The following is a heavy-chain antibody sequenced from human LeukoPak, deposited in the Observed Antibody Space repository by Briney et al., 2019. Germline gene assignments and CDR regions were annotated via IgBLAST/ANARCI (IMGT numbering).Heavy chain of an antibody. D-gene: IGHD1-26*01. CDR3: AKDPSIVGAANWFDP. Sequence: GGSLRLSCAASGFTFSSYWMNWVRQAPGKGLVWVSRTASDGSSTTYADSVRGRFSISRDNAKNTLYLQMNSLRAEDTAVYYCAKDPSIVGAANWFDPWGQGTLVTVSS. V-gene: IGHV3-74*01. CDR2: TASDGSST. J-gene: IGHJ5*02. CDR1: GFTFSSYW.